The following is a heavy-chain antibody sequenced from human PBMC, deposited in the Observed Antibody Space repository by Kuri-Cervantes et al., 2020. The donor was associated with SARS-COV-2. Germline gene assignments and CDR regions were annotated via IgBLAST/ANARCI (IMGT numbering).Heavy chain of an antibody. D-gene: IGHD4-17*01. CDR1: GYSFTRQW. V-gene: IGHV5-51*01. J-gene: IGHJ5*02. CDR3: ATGGDFGDYRWFDP. Sequence: GESLKISCKGSGYSFTRQWIGWVRQRPGKGLEWMGNIYPGDSDTSYSPSFQGQVTISADKSISTAYLQWSSLKASDAAMYYCATGGDFGDYRWFDPWGQGTLVTVSS. CDR2: IYPGDSDT.